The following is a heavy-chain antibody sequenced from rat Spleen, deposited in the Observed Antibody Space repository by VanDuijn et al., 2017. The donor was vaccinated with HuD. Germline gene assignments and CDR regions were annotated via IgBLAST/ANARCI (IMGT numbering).Heavy chain of an antibody. V-gene: IGHV5-22*01. CDR3: ARRWATEGYWYFDF. D-gene: IGHD1-11*01. Sequence: EVQLVESGGGLVQPGRSMKLSCAASGFTFSDYYMAWVRQAPKKGLEWVASISYEGSSTYYGDSEKGRFTISRDNAKSTLYLQMNSLRSEDTATYYCARRWATEGYWYFDFWGPGTMVTVSS. CDR2: ISYEGSST. J-gene: IGHJ1*01. CDR1: GFTFSDYY.